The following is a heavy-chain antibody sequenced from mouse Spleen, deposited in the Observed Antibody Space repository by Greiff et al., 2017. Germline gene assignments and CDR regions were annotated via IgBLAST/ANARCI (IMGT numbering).Heavy chain of an antibody. V-gene: IGHV3-6*02. CDR2: ISYDGSN. J-gene: IGHJ3*01. CDR1: GYSITSGYY. D-gene: IGHD2-1*01. Sequence: EVQLQQSGPGLVKPSQSLSLTCSVTGYSITSGYYWNWIRQFPGNKLEWMGYISYDGSNNYNPSLKNRISITRDTSKNQFFLKLNSVTTEDTATYYCAREGLYGNPWFAYWGQGTLVTVSA. CDR3: AREGLYGNPWFAY.